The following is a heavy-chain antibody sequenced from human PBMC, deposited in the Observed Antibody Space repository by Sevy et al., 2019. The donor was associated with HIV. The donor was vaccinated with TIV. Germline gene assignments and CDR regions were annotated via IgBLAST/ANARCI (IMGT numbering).Heavy chain of an antibody. D-gene: IGHD6-13*01. Sequence: ASVKVSCKASGYTFTSYAMHWVRQAPGQRLEWMGWINAGNGNTKYSQKFQGRVTITRDTSASTAYMEPSSLRSEDTAVYYCARLTRDGAAGTGYYYYGMDVWGQGTTVTVSS. CDR3: ARLTRDGAAGTGYYYYGMDV. CDR2: INAGNGNT. V-gene: IGHV1-3*01. J-gene: IGHJ6*02. CDR1: GYTFTSYA.